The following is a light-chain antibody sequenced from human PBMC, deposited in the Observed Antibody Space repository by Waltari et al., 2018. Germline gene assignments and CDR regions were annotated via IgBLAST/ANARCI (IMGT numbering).Light chain of an antibody. V-gene: IGKV3-20*01. J-gene: IGKJ2*01. CDR3: QQYGKSPYT. Sequence: EIVLTQSPGTLSLSPGERATLSCRASQSVSNTYLAWYQQKPAQAPRLLIFGTSNRATGMPDRFSGGGSGTDFTLTISRLEPEDFAMYYCQQYGKSPYTFGQGTKLEIK. CDR2: GTS. CDR1: QSVSNTY.